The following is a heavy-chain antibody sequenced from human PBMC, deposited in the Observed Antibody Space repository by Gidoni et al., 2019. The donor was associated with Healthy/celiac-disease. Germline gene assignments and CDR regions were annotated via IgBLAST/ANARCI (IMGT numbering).Heavy chain of an antibody. Sequence: QVQLVQSGAEVKKPGASVKVSCKASGYTFTSYYMHWVRQAPGQGLEWMGIINPSGGSTSYAQKFQGRVTMTRDTSTSTVYMELSSLRSEDTAVYYCARDRLYCSGGSCYLGFGDFDYWGQGTLVTVSS. D-gene: IGHD2-15*01. CDR3: ARDRLYCSGGSCYLGFGDFDY. V-gene: IGHV1-46*01. CDR1: GYTFTSYY. CDR2: INPSGGST. J-gene: IGHJ4*02.